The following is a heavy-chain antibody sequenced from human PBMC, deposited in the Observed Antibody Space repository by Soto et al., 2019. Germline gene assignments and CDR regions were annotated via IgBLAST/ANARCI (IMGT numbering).Heavy chain of an antibody. CDR2: ISSSSSYI. Sequence: EVQLVESGGGLVKPGWSLRLSCEASGCTFSSYSMNWVRQATGKGLEWVSSISSSSSYIYYADSAKGRFTISRDNAKNSRYLQMNSLRAEDTAVYYCARGGDVPFDYWGQGTLVTVSS. CDR1: GCTFSSYS. D-gene: IGHD3-10*01. CDR3: ARGGDVPFDY. J-gene: IGHJ4*02. V-gene: IGHV3-21*01.